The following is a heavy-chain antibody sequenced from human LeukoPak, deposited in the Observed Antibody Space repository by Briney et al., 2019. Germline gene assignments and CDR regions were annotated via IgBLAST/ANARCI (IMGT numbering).Heavy chain of an antibody. V-gene: IGHV3-7*01. D-gene: IGHD6-19*01. CDR3: ARTGVAVAALDY. CDR2: IKQDGSDT. Sequence: GGSLRLSCAASGFTFSNYWMTWVRQAPGKGLQWVANIKQDGSDTYYVDSVKGRFTIPRDNVWDSLSLQMSSLRADDTAIYYCARTGVAVAALDYWGQGTLVTVSS. J-gene: IGHJ4*02. CDR1: GFTFSNYW.